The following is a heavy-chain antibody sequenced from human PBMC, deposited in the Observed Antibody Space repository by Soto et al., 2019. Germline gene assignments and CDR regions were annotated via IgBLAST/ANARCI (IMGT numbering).Heavy chain of an antibody. CDR2: VNWNGGST. V-gene: IGHV3-20*04. CDR1: GFIFDDYG. J-gene: IGHJ4*02. Sequence: EVQLVESGGGVLRPGGSLRLSCAASGFIFDDYGMSWARQAPGKGLEWVSGVNWNGGSTGYADSVKGRFTISRDNANDFLFLQMNSLIVEDTAFYYCVRGASLNFDYWGQGSLVTVSS. D-gene: IGHD1-26*01. CDR3: VRGASLNFDY.